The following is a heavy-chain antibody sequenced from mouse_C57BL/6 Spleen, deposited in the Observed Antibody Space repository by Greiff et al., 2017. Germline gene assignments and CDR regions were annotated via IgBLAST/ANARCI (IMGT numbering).Heavy chain of an antibody. CDR3: ARPQCITTIVATWRDAMDY. V-gene: IGHV5-17*01. CDR2: ISSGSSTI. CDR1: GFTFSDYG. J-gene: IGHJ4*01. Sequence: EVQVVESGGGLVKPGGSLKLSCAASGFTFSDYGMHWVRQAPEKGLEWVAYISSGSSTIYYADTVKGRFTIARDNAKNTLFLQMTSLRSEDTAMYYCARPQCITTIVATWRDAMDYWGQGTSVTVSS. D-gene: IGHD1-1*01.